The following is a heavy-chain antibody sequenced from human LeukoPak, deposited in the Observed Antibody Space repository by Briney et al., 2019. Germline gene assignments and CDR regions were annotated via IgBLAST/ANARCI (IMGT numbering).Heavy chain of an antibody. CDR1: GGSFSGYY. D-gene: IGHD2-2*01. Sequence: SETLSLTCAVYGGSFSGYYWSWIRQPPGKGLEWIGEINHSGSTNYNPSLKSRVTISVDTSKNQFSLKLSSVTAADTAVYYCARQTDIVVVPAAVGNFVYWGQGTLVTVSS. CDR3: ARQTDIVVVPAAVGNFVY. CDR2: INHSGST. V-gene: IGHV4-34*01. J-gene: IGHJ4*02.